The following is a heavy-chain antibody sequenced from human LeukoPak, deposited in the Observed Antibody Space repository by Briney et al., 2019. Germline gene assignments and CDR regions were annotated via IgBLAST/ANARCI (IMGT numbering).Heavy chain of an antibody. J-gene: IGHJ4*02. CDR3: ASNYYYDFFRVLDY. V-gene: IGHV7-4-1*02. CDR1: GYTFTSYA. CDR2: INTNTGNP. D-gene: IGHD3-3*01. Sequence: ASVKVSCKASGYTFTSYAMNWVRQAPGQGLEWMGWINTNTGNPTYAQGFTGRFVFSLDTSVSTAYLQINSLKAEDTAVYYCASNYYYDFFRVLDYWGQGTLVTVSS.